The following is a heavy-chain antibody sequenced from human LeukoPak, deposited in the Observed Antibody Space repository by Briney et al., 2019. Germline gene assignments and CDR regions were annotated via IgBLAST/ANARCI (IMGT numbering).Heavy chain of an antibody. V-gene: IGHV4-34*01. Sequence: SETLSLTCAVYGGSFTGYYWTWIRQPPGKGLEWIGEISHSGDTNYSPSLKSRVTISVDTSRKQFSLKLSSVTAADTAVYYCARRSQYSDSSAANAWGQGTQVTVSS. CDR1: GGSFTGYY. D-gene: IGHD6-6*01. J-gene: IGHJ5*02. CDR3: ARRSQYSDSSAANA. CDR2: ISHSGDT.